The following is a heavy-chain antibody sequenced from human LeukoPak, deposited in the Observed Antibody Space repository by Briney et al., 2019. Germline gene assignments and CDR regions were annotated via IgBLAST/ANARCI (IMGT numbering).Heavy chain of an antibody. V-gene: IGHV1-18*04. Sequence: ASVKVSCKASGYTFTSYGITWVRQAPGQGLEWMGWISANNGNTNNAQKFQGRVTITADESTSTAYMELSSLRSEDTAVYYCASGYCSSTSCYGGFGYFDYWGQGTLVTVSS. CDR2: ISANNGNT. D-gene: IGHD2-2*01. J-gene: IGHJ4*02. CDR3: ASGYCSSTSCYGGFGYFDY. CDR1: GYTFTSYG.